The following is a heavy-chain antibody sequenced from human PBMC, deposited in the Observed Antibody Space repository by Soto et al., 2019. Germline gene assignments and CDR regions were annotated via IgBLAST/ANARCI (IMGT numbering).Heavy chain of an antibody. CDR1: GFSLSTRGVG. CDR2: IYWDDDE. V-gene: IGHV2-5*02. Sequence: QITLKESGQTLVKPTQMLTLTCTFSGFSLSTRGVGVGWIRQPPGEALEWLALIYWDDDERYSPSLRSRLTITKDTSKNQVVLTMTNMEPGDTGTYYCAHSYSSSPDDGFDVWGQGTRVTVSS. J-gene: IGHJ3*01. CDR3: AHSYSSSPDDGFDV. D-gene: IGHD6-6*01.